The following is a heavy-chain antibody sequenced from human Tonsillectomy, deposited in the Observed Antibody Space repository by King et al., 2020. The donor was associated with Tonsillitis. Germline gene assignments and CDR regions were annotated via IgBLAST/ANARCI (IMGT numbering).Heavy chain of an antibody. D-gene: IGHD3-22*01. Sequence: GQLVESGGGLVKPGGSLRLSCAASGFAFSAYSMTWVRQAPGKGLEWVSSISSSSGYIYYADSVKGRFTISRDNAKNSLYLQMNSLRAEDTAVYYCARDRGYYDSSGYYDFDFWGQGTLVTVSS. CDR2: ISSSSGYI. CDR1: GFAFSAYS. V-gene: IGHV3-21*01. CDR3: ARDRGYYDSSGYYDFDF. J-gene: IGHJ4*02.